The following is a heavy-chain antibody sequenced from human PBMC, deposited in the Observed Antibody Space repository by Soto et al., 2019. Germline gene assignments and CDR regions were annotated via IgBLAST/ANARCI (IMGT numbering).Heavy chain of an antibody. CDR1: VGSISGDYY. D-gene: IGHD3-16*01. V-gene: IGHV4-30-4*08. CDR3: ARGGARSPGYFES. Sequence: TLSLTCSFSVGSISGDYYWSWIRQSPEKGLEWIGYIYYSGSSYSNPALQSRLSMSLDTSKNQFSLKLRSVTAADTAVYYCARGGARSPGYFESWGQGAPGIVS. J-gene: IGHJ4*02. CDR2: IYYSGSS.